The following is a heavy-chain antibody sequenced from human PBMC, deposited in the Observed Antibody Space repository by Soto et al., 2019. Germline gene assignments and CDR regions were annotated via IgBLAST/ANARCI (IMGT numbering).Heavy chain of an antibody. J-gene: IGHJ4*02. CDR1: GFSLSTSGVG. CDR2: IYWNDDK. V-gene: IGHV2-5*01. CDR3: AHNAGHYYYDSSGYFDY. Sequence: SGPTLVNPTQTLTLTCTFSGFSLSTSGVGVGWIRQPPGKALEWLALIYWNDDKRYSPSLKSRLTITKDTSKNQVVLTVTNMDPVDTGTYYCAHNAGHYYYDSSGYFDYWGQGXLVTVSS. D-gene: IGHD3-22*01.